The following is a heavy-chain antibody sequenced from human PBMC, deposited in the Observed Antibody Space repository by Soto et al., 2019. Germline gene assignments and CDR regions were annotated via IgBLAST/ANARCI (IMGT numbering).Heavy chain of an antibody. CDR3: ARGGVMVTDNWLDP. V-gene: IGHV4-59*08. CDR1: NDSISNYY. Sequence: ASETLSLTCTVSNDSISNYYWNWIRQSPGKGLEWIGYISYPGTTNYNPSLKSRVAISLDTSKKQFSLTLSSVTAADTAVYFCARGGVMVTDNWLDPWGQGTLVTV. CDR2: ISYPGTT. J-gene: IGHJ5*02. D-gene: IGHD2-21*02.